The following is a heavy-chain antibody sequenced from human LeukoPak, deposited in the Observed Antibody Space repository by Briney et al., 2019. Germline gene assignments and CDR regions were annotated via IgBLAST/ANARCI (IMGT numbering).Heavy chain of an antibody. J-gene: IGHJ6*03. Sequence: GGSLRLSCAASGFTFSSYGMHWVRQAPGKGLEWVAFIRYGGSNKYYADSVKGRFTISRDNSKNTLYLQMNSLRAEDTAVYYCAKELGYSYGSGSYYKKTYYYDYMDVWGKGTTVTVSS. CDR3: AKELGYSYGSGSYYKKTYYYDYMDV. D-gene: IGHD3-10*01. CDR1: GFTFSSYG. CDR2: IRYGGSNK. V-gene: IGHV3-30*02.